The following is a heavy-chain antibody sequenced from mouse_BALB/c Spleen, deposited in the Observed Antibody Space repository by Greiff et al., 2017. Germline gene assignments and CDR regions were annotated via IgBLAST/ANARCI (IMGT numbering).Heavy chain of an antibody. J-gene: IGHJ4*01. Sequence: QVQLQQSGAELAKPGASVKMSCKASGYTFTSYWMHWVKQRPGQGLEWIGYINPSTGYTEYNQKFKDKATLTADKSSSTAYMQLSSLTSEDSAVYYCAGLYYDYDVLYYAMDYWGQGTSVTVSS. CDR1: GYTFTSYW. V-gene: IGHV1-7*01. D-gene: IGHD2-4*01. CDR3: AGLYYDYDVLYYAMDY. CDR2: INPSTGYT.